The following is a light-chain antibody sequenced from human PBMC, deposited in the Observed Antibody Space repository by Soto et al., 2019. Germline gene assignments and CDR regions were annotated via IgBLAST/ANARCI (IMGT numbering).Light chain of an antibody. CDR2: DVS. CDR1: SSDVGGYTS. CDR3: CSYAGSYTYV. V-gene: IGLV2-11*01. J-gene: IGLJ1*01. Sequence: QSFLTQPRSVSGSPGRSVPISCTGTSSDVGGYTSVSWYQHHPGKAPKLIIYDVSKRPSGVPDRFSGSKSGNTASLTISGLQAEDEADYYCCSYAGSYTYVFGSGTKVTVL.